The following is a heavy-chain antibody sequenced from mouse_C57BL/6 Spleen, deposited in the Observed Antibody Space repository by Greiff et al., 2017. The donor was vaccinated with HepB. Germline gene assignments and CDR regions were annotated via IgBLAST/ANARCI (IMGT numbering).Heavy chain of an antibody. CDR2: IYPSDSET. Sequence: QVQLQQPGAELVRPGSSVKLSCKASGYTFTSYWMDWVKQRPGQGLEWIGNIYPSDSETHYNQKFKDKATLTVDKSSSTAYMQLSSLTSEDSAVYYCARSPNDYYAMDYWGQGTSVTVSS. CDR1: GYTFTSYW. CDR3: ARSPNDYYAMDY. V-gene: IGHV1-61*01. J-gene: IGHJ4*01.